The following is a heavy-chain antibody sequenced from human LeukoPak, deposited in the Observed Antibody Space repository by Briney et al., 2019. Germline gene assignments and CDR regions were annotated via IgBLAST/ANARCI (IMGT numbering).Heavy chain of an antibody. V-gene: IGHV3-23*01. Sequence: GGSLRLSCAASVYTFRRYDMSWARQAPGKGREQASPISGSGCSTYYADSVKGRFTISRDNSKNTLYLQMNSLRAEDTAVYYCAKKNDYYGSGSYYWYWGQGTLVTVSS. D-gene: IGHD3-10*01. CDR1: VYTFRRYD. J-gene: IGHJ4*02. CDR3: AKKNDYYGSGSYYWY. CDR2: ISGSGCST.